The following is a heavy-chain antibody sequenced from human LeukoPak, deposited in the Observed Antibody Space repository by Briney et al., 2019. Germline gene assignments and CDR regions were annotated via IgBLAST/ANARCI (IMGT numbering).Heavy chain of an antibody. D-gene: IGHD4-23*01. CDR1: GFTFRSHA. J-gene: IGHJ4*02. V-gene: IGHV3-23*01. CDR3: ARDRTGGYFDY. Sequence: GGSLRLSCVGSGFTFRSHAMSWVRQAPEKGLEFVSGIYENGGTTYYADSAKGRFSISRDNSKNTLYLQMDSLRVEDTAVYYCARDRTGGYFDYWGQGTLVTVSS. CDR2: IYENGGTT.